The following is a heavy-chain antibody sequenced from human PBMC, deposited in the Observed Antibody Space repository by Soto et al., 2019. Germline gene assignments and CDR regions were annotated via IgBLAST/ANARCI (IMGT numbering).Heavy chain of an antibody. D-gene: IGHD1-26*01. CDR2: IQSGGTT. CDR3: ASSGSSTDY. J-gene: IGHJ4*02. V-gene: IGHV3-66*02. CDR1: GFTVSSKY. Sequence: GGSLRLSCAASGFTVSSKYMSWVRQAPGKGLEWVSLIQSGGTTYYADSVRGRFTISRDNSKNTLYLQMNSLRAEDTAVYYCASSGSSTDYWGQGTLVTVSS.